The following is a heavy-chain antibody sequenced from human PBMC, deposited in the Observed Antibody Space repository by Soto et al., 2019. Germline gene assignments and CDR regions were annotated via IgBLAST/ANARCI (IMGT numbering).Heavy chain of an antibody. J-gene: IGHJ4*02. CDR1: GGSISSSSYY. D-gene: IGHD2-15*01. Sequence: QLQLQELGPGLVKPSETLSLTCTVSGGSISSSSYYWGWIRQPPGKGLEWIGSIYYSGSTYYNPSLKSRVTISVDTSKNQFSLKLSSVTAADTAVYYCARRYGYCSGGSCYSPYFDYWGQGTLVTVSS. CDR3: ARRYGYCSGGSCYSPYFDY. CDR2: IYYSGST. V-gene: IGHV4-39*01.